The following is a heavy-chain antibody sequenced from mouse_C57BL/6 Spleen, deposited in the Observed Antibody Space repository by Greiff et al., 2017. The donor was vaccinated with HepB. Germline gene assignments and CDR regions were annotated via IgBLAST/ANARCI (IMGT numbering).Heavy chain of an antibody. V-gene: IGHV10-1*01. Sequence: EVKVVESGGGLVQPKGSLKLSCAASGFSFNTYAMNWVRQAPGKGLEWVARIRSKSNNYATYYADSVKDRFTISRDDSESMLYLQMNNLKTEDTAMYYCVGSYDYDDWFAYWGQGTLVTVSA. CDR3: VGSYDYDDWFAY. D-gene: IGHD2-4*01. CDR2: IRSKSNNYAT. CDR1: GFSFNTYA. J-gene: IGHJ3*01.